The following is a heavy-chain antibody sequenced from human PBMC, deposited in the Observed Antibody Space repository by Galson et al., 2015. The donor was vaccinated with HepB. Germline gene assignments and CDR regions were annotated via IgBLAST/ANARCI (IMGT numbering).Heavy chain of an antibody. J-gene: IGHJ2*01. V-gene: IGHV3-30*18. CDR1: GFTFGSYS. D-gene: IGHD3-22*01. CDR3: AKESYYYDSVGQWYFDL. CDR2: ISYDGDNQ. Sequence: SLRLSCAASGFTFGSYSMNWVRQAPGKGLEWVAVISYDGDNQYYADSVKGRFTISRDNSKNTLYLQMNSLRDEDTAVFYCAKESYYYDSVGQWYFDLWGPGTLVTVSS.